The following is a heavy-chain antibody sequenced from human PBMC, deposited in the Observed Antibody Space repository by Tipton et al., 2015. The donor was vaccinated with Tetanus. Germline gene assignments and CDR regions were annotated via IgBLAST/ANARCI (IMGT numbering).Heavy chain of an antibody. J-gene: IGHJ4*02. CDR3: ARHPPPYYYGSGSYLDY. CDR2: IYYSGST. Sequence: TLSPTCSVSGGSISGSSYYWSWIRQPPGKALEWIGSIYYSGSTFYHPSLQSRVTISVDTSKNQFSLRLSSVTAADTAVYFCARHPPPYYYGSGSYLDYWGQGTPVTVSS. V-gene: IGHV4-39*01. D-gene: IGHD3-10*01. CDR1: GGSISGSSYY.